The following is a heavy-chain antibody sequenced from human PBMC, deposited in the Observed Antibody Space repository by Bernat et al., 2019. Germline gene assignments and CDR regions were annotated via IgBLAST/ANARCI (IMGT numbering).Heavy chain of an antibody. CDR3: ASTYSSGWLDAFDI. D-gene: IGHD6-19*01. Sequence: QVQLQESVPGLVKPSETLSLTCTVSGGSISSSSYYWGWIRQPPGKGLEWIGSIYYSGSTYYNPSLKSRVTISVDTSKNQFSLKLSSVTAADTAVYYCASTYSSGWLDAFDIWGQGTMVTVSS. CDR1: GGSISSSSYY. CDR2: IYYSGST. V-gene: IGHV4-39*01. J-gene: IGHJ3*02.